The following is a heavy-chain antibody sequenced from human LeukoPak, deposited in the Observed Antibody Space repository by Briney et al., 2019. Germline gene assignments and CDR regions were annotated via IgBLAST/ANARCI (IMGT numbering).Heavy chain of an antibody. D-gene: IGHD2-2*01. CDR3: ARDQDVIVVVPAAMDYYYGMDV. CDR1: GFTVSSYW. V-gene: IGHV3-74*01. Sequence: GGSLRLSCAASGFTVSSYWMHWVRQAPGKGLVWVSRINSDGSSTSYADSVKGRFTISRDNAKNTLYLQMNSLRAEDTAVYYCARDQDVIVVVPAAMDYYYGMDVWGQGTTVTVSS. J-gene: IGHJ6*02. CDR2: INSDGSST.